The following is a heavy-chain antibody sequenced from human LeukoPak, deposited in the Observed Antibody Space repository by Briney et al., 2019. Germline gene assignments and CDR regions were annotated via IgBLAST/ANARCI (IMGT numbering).Heavy chain of an antibody. CDR1: GYTLTELS. D-gene: IGHD6-19*01. V-gene: IGHV1-24*01. J-gene: IGHJ5*02. CDR2: FDPEDGET. Sequence: ASAKVSCKVSGYTLTELSMHWVRQAPGKGLEWMGGFDPEDGETIYAQKFQGRVTMTEDTSTDTAYMELSSLRSEDTAVYYCATFIIAVASFDPWGQGTLVAVSS. CDR3: ATFIIAVASFDP.